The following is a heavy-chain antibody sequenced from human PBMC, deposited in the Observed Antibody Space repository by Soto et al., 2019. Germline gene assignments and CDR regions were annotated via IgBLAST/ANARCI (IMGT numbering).Heavy chain of an antibody. J-gene: IGHJ1*01. V-gene: IGHV4-61*01. Sequence: SETLSLTCTVSGGSVRDGSYYWAWLRQPPGKGLEWIGHIYHRGSTIYNPSLKSRVTLSIDTSKSQFSLNLNSMTAADTAVYYCARDNYYTGSGYYPSSAEYFQHWGQGTLVTVSS. D-gene: IGHD3-22*01. CDR2: IYHRGST. CDR3: ARDNYYTGSGYYPSSAEYFQH. CDR1: GGSVRDGSYY.